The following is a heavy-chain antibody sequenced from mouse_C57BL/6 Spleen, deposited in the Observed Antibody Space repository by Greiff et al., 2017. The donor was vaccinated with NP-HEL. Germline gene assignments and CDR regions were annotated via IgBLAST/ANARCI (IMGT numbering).Heavy chain of an antibody. CDR3: GTQDPDPYWDFEV. J-gene: IGHJ1*03. CDR1: GFTFSDYY. Sequence: EVKLVESGGGLVQPGGSLKLSCAASGFTFSDYYMYWVRQTPEKRLEWVAYISNGGGSTYYPDTVKGRFTISRDNAKNTLYLQMSRLKSEDTAMYYCGTQDPDPYWDFEVWGTGTTVTVSS. V-gene: IGHV5-12*01. CDR2: ISNGGGST.